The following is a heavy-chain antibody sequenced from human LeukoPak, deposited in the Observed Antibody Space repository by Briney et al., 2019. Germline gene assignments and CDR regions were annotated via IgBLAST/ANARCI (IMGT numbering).Heavy chain of an antibody. CDR3: ASRRLGNDY. V-gene: IGHV4-59*02. CDR1: GGSVSDYY. J-gene: IGHJ4*02. Sequence: SETLSLTCTISGGSVSDYYWSWIRQSPGKGLEWIGYTYHTGSTSYSPSLKSRVTISADTSQNQFSLKLSSVTAADTAVYYCASRRLGNDYWGQGTLVTVSS. CDR2: TYHTGST. D-gene: IGHD7-27*01.